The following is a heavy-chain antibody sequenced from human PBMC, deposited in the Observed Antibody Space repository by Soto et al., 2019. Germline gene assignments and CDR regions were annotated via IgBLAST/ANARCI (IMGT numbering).Heavy chain of an antibody. Sequence: ASVKVSCKASGYTFITYPMHWVRQAPGQRLEWMGWINTDNGNTKYSQKFQGRVTITRDTSATTAFMELRNLRSEDTSVYYCARSGASVAAAGTENWFFDLWGRGTLVTVSS. J-gene: IGHJ2*01. CDR1: GYTFITYP. D-gene: IGHD6-13*01. CDR2: INTDNGNT. CDR3: ARSGASVAAAGTENWFFDL. V-gene: IGHV1-3*04.